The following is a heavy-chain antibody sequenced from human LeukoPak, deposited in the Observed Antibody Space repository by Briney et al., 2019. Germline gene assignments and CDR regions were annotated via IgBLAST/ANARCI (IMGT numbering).Heavy chain of an antibody. V-gene: IGHV3-23*01. CDR3: AKEEREAAGRDFEY. Sequence: PGGSLRLSCAASGFTFSNYAMSWVRQAPGKGLEWVSSISGGGGNTYYADSVKGRFTISRDNSKNTVDLQMNSLRAEDTAVYYCAKEEREAAGRDFEYWGQGILVTVSS. CDR2: ISGGGGNT. D-gene: IGHD6-13*01. J-gene: IGHJ4*02. CDR1: GFTFSNYA.